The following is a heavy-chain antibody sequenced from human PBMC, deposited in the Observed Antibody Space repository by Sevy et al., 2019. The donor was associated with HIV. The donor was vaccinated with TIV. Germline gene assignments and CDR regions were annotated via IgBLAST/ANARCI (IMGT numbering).Heavy chain of an antibody. CDR3: AIVLTSHGTFDY. CDR1: GYTFTSYA. CDR2: INAGNGNT. D-gene: IGHD2-2*01. J-gene: IGHJ4*02. V-gene: IGHV1-3*01. Sequence: ASVKVSCKASGYTFTSYAMHWVRQAPGQRLEWMGWINAGNGNTKYSQKFQGKVTITRDTSASTAYMELSSLRSEDTAVYYCAIVLTSHGTFDYWGQGTLVTVSS.